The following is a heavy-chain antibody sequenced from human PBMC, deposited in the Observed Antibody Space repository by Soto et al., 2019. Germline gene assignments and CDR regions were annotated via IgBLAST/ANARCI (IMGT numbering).Heavy chain of an antibody. CDR2: IKSKTGGGTT. CDR3: TQHYYGDYVKDD. V-gene: IGHV3-15*01. Sequence: GGSLRLSCAASGFTFSNAWMSWVRQAPGKGLEWVARIKSKTGGGTTDYAAPVKGKFTISRDDSKNTLDLQMNSLKTADTAVYYCTQHYYGDYVKDDWGQGTLVTVSS. J-gene: IGHJ4*02. D-gene: IGHD4-17*01. CDR1: GFTFSNAW.